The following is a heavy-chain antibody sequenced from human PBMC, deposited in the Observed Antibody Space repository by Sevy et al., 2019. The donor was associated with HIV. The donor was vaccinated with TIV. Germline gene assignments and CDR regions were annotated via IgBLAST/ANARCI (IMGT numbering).Heavy chain of an antibody. CDR2: INHSGST. CDR3: ARGGDIVVVPATRFDP. V-gene: IGHV4-34*01. CDR1: GGSFSGYY. Sequence: SETLSLTCAVYGGSFSGYYWSWIRQPPGKGLEWIGEINHSGSTNYNPSLKSRVTISVDTSKNQFSLKLSSVTAADTAVYYCARGGDIVVVPATRFDPWGQGTLVTVSS. J-gene: IGHJ5*02. D-gene: IGHD2-2*01.